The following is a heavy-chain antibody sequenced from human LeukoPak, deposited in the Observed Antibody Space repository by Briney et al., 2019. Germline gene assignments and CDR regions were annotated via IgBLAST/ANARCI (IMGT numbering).Heavy chain of an antibody. CDR3: VSERTGKGGGNY. CDR2: INPNNGGI. Sequence: ASVKVSCKASGYTFTDYHMHWVLQAPGPGLEWMGYINPNNGGIKYAQKFQGRVIMTRDTSIGTGYMELSSLRSDDTALYYCVSERTGKGGGNYWGQGTLVTVSS. V-gene: IGHV1-2*02. D-gene: IGHD1-1*01. CDR1: GYTFTDYH. J-gene: IGHJ4*02.